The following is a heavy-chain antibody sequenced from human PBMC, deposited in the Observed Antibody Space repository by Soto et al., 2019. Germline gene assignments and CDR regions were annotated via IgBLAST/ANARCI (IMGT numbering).Heavy chain of an antibody. CDR3: ARQTYESTVYYYGA. CDR2: MYSGGNI. Sequence: QLQLQESGPGLVKPSETLSLTCTVSGGSFSSSTYYWGWIRQHPGKGLEWIGSMYSGGNIYYNPSLKSRVTVSVDTSTNHFSLKLTAVTAADTAMYDCARQTYESTVYYYGAWGQGTLVTVSS. J-gene: IGHJ5*02. D-gene: IGHD3-22*01. CDR1: GGSFSSSTYY. V-gene: IGHV4-39*01.